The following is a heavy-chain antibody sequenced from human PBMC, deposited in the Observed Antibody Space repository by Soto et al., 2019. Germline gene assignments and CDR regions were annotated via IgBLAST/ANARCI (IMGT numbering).Heavy chain of an antibody. D-gene: IGHD2-2*01. V-gene: IGHV3-48*03. CDR2: ISVSGNIT. CDR3: VRDTMRASAAASLDY. Sequence: LSCAASGFTFSTHEFNWVRQAPGRGLEWISYISVSGNITKYAESVKGRFTISRDNAENSLHLHMSNLRVDDTALYFCVRDTMRASAAASLDYWGQGTQVTVSS. CDR1: GFTFSTHE. J-gene: IGHJ4*02.